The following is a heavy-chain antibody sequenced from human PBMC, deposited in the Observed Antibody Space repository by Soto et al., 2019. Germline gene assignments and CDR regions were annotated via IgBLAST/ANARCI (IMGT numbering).Heavy chain of an antibody. J-gene: IGHJ6*02. CDR2: ISSSSSYI. D-gene: IGHD6-13*01. V-gene: IGHV3-21*01. Sequence: LGGSLRLSCAASGFTFSSYSMNWVRQAPGKGLEWVSSISSSSSYIYYADSVKGRFTISRDNAKNSLYLQMNSLRAEDTAVYYCARDTSSWRHYYYYYGMDVWGQGTTVTVSS. CDR1: GFTFSSYS. CDR3: ARDTSSWRHYYYYYGMDV.